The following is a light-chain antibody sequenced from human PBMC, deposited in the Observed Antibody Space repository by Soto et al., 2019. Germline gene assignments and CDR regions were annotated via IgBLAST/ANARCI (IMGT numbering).Light chain of an antibody. J-gene: IGKJ1*01. Sequence: DIHMTHTPSTLSASVGDRVTITCRASQSISSSLAWYQQKPGKAPNLLIYKASSLQSGVPSRFSGSGSGTEFTLTISSLQPDDFETYYCQQYNSASRTFGQGTKVDIK. V-gene: IGKV1-5*03. CDR3: QQYNSASRT. CDR1: QSISSS. CDR2: KAS.